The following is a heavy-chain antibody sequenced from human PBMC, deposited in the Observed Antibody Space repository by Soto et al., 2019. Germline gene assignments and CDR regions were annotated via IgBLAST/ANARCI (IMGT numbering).Heavy chain of an antibody. CDR2: ITNDGSNT. D-gene: IGHD3-16*01. CDR3: GRGGGH. V-gene: IGHV3-74*01. CDR1: GFTFSSYW. J-gene: IGHJ4*02. Sequence: EVQLVESGGGPVQPGGSLRLSCAVSGFTFSSYWMHWVRQAPGKGLVWVSRITNDGSNTSYADSVKGRFIISRDNAKSTLYLQMNSLRADDTAVYYCGRGGGHWGQGTLVTVS.